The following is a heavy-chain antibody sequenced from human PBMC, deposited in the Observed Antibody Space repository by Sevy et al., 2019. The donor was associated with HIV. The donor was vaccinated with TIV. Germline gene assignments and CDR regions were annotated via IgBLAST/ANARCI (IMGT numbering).Heavy chain of an antibody. D-gene: IGHD3-22*01. J-gene: IGHJ5*02. V-gene: IGHV5-51*01. CDR2: IHPDDSAI. CDR3: AGQTDYYASRAYSGWFDP. Sequence: GESLKISCKGSGYIFTNNWIGWVRQIPGKGLEWMGIIHPDDSAIRYSPPFQGQVTISVDKSISTAYLQWSSLKASDTAMYYCAGQTDYYASRAYSGWFDPWGQGTLVTVSS. CDR1: GYIFTNNW.